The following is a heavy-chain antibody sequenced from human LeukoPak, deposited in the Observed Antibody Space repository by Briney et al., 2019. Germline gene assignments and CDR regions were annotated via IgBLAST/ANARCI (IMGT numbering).Heavy chain of an antibody. CDR2: IYYTGTT. Sequence: SETLSLTCTVSSGSITNYWSWIRQPPGKGLEYIGHIYYTGTTDYNPSLKSRVTMSVDTSKSQFSLRLISVTASDTAVYYCARPDTYYYDSSGYYHPLDYWGRGTLVTVSS. CDR3: ARPDTYYYDSSGYYHPLDY. D-gene: IGHD3-22*01. J-gene: IGHJ4*02. V-gene: IGHV4-59*01. CDR1: SGSITNY.